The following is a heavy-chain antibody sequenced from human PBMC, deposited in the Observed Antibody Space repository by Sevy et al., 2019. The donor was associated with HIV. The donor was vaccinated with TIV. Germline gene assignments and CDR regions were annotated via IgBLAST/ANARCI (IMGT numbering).Heavy chain of an antibody. CDR1: GFTFRTYA. CDR2: ISSNGDNN. Sequence: GGSLRLSCAASGFTFRTYAFHWVRQAPGRGLEWIGLISSNGDNNLYAKSVRGRFTISRDNSMNILYLQMTSLTPDDTAVYYCARGPEWELTSFLSHWGQGTLVTVSS. V-gene: IGHV3-30-3*01. J-gene: IGHJ4*02. D-gene: IGHD1-26*01. CDR3: ARGPEWELTSFLSH.